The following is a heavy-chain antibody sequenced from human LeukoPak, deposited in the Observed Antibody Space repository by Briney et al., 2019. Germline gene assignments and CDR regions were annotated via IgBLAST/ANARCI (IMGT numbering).Heavy chain of an antibody. J-gene: IGHJ4*02. Sequence: ASVNVSFTASGYTFTVYYMHWVRQAPGQGLEWMGRINPNSGGTNYAQKFQGRVTMTRDTSISTAYMELSRLRSDDTAVYYCARICSGGSCSSFDYWGQGTLVTVSS. V-gene: IGHV1-2*06. CDR1: GYTFTVYY. CDR3: ARICSGGSCSSFDY. CDR2: INPNSGGT. D-gene: IGHD2-15*01.